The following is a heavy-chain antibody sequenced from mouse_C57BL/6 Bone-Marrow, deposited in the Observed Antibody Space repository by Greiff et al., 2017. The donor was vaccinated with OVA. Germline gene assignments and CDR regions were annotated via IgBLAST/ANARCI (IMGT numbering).Heavy chain of an antibody. CDR1: GFTFTDYY. CDR2: IRNKANGYTT. CDR3: ARTTVGFDY. J-gene: IGHJ2*01. V-gene: IGHV7-3*01. D-gene: IGHD1-3*01. Sequence: EVNVVESGGGLVQPGGSLSLSCAASGFTFTDYYMSWVRQPPGKALEWLGFIRNKANGYTTEYSASVKGRVTISRDNSQSIIYLQLNALRSEDSTTFYCARTTVGFDYWGQGTTLTVSS.